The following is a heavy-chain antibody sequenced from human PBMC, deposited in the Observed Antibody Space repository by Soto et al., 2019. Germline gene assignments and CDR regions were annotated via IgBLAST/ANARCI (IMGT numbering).Heavy chain of an antibody. CDR1: GFTFSSYG. V-gene: IGHV3-30*18. D-gene: IGHD1-7*01. J-gene: IGHJ4*02. CDR3: AKDMSGITGTKTKWDY. CDR2: ISYDGSNK. Sequence: GGSLRLSCAASGFTFSSYGMHWVRQAPGKGLEWVAVISYDGSNKYYADSVKGRFTISRDNSKNTLYLQMNSLRAEDTAVYYCAKDMSGITGTKTKWDYWGQGTLVTVSS.